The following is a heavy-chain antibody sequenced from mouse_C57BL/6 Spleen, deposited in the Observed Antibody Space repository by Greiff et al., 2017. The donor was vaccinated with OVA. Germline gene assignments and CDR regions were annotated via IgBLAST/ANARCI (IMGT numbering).Heavy chain of an antibody. CDR3: ARQGNSYFDY. J-gene: IGHJ2*01. CDR1: GFTFSSYG. D-gene: IGHD2-1*01. CDR2: ISSGGSYT. Sequence: KLVESGGDLVKPGGSLKLSCAASGFTFSSYGMSWVRQTPDKRLEWVATISSGGSYTYYPDSVKGRFTISRDNAKNTLYLQMSSLKSEDTAMYYCARQGNSYFDYWGQGTTLTVSS. V-gene: IGHV5-6*02.